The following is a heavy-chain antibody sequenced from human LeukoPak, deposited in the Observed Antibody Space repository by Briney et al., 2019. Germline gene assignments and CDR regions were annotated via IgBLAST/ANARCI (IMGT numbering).Heavy chain of an antibody. J-gene: IGHJ3*02. CDR1: GGSISSRSYY. CDR3: ARRAKSRAFDI. V-gene: IGHV4-39*01. Sequence: SETLSLTCTVSGGSISSRSYYWAWIRQPPGKGLEWIGSLYYGGNTYYNPSLNGRLTIYVDTSKNQLSLTLRSVTAADAALYFCARRAKSRAFDIWGQGTMVTVSS. D-gene: IGHD3-10*01. CDR2: LYYGGNT.